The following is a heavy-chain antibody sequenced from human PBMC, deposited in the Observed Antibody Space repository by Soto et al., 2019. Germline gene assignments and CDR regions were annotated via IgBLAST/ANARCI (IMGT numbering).Heavy chain of an antibody. CDR2: ISGSSDNI. CDR1: GFTFSNYF. CDR3: VRDSARIVVVPRVDGDDWLDP. Sequence: GGSLRLSCAASGFTFSNYFMSWIRHAPGKGLEWVSFISGSSDNIKYADSVKGRFTISRDNAKNSLYLQMNSLRADDTAVYYCVRDSARIVVVPRVDGDDWLDPWGQGTLVTVSS. J-gene: IGHJ5*02. V-gene: IGHV3-11*06. D-gene: IGHD2-2*01.